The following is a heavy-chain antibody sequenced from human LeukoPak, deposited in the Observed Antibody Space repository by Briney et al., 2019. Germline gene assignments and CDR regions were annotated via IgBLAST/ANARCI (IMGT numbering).Heavy chain of an antibody. CDR3: ARLGTNYDSSGYLDY. Sequence: SETLSLTCTVSGGSISSSSYYWGWIRQPPGKGLEWIGSIYYSGSTYYNPSLKSRVTISVDTSKNQFSLKLSSVTAADTAVYYCARLGTNYDSSGYLDYWGQGTLVTVSS. J-gene: IGHJ4*02. D-gene: IGHD3-22*01. V-gene: IGHV4-39*07. CDR1: GGSISSSSYY. CDR2: IYYSGST.